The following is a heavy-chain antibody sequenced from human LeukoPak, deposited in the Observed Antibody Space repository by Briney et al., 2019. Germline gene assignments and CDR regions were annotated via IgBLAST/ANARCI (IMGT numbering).Heavy chain of an antibody. J-gene: IGHJ4*02. CDR3: ARESSLIPDY. CDR2: INPNSGGT. V-gene: IGHV1-2*02. CDR1: GYIFTDYY. Sequence: ASVKVSCKASGYIFTDYYMHWVRQAPGQGLEWMGWINPNSGGTNYAQKFQGRVTMTRDTSISTAYMELSRLTSDDTAVYYCARESSLIPDYWGQGSLVTVSS.